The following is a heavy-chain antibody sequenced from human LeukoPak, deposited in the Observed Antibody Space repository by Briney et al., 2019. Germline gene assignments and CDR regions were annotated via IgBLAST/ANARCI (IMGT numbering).Heavy chain of an antibody. D-gene: IGHD3-22*01. CDR1: GYSFTSYW. V-gene: IGHV5-51*01. Sequence: GESLNISCKGSGYSFTSYWIGWVRQMHGKGLEWMGIIYPGDSDTRYSPSFQGQVTISADKSLSTAYLQWSSLKAPDTAMYYCARGAYYYSSGYSAYWGQGTLVTVSS. CDR2: IYPGDSDT. J-gene: IGHJ4*02. CDR3: ARGAYYYSSGYSAY.